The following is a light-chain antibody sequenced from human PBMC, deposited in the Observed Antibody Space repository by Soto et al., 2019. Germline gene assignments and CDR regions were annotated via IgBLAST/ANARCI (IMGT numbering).Light chain of an antibody. CDR3: QQFGGSPMYT. Sequence: EMVLTQSPGTLSLSPGETATLSCRASQSVSNNYLAWYQQKPGQAPRLLIYGSSSRATGIPDRFTGSGSGTDFTLTITRLEPEDFAVYYCQQFGGSPMYTFGQGTKLEI. CDR2: GSS. V-gene: IGKV3-20*01. J-gene: IGKJ2*01. CDR1: QSVSNNY.